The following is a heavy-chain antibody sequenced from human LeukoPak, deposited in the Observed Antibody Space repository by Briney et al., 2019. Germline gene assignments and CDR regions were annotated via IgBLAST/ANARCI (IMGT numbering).Heavy chain of an antibody. Sequence: PGGSLRLSFAASGFTFSTYAMHWVRQAPGKGLEWVAAISYHGSNKYYADSVKGRFTVSRDDSKNALYLQMNSLTADDTAVYFCARSYDTGRSFFDYWGQGTLVTVSS. CDR1: GFTFSTYA. D-gene: IGHD3-16*01. CDR3: ARSYDTGRSFFDY. V-gene: IGHV3-30-3*01. J-gene: IGHJ4*02. CDR2: ISYHGSNK.